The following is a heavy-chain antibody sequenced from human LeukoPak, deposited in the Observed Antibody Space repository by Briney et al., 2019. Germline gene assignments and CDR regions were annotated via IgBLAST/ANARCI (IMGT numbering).Heavy chain of an antibody. CDR3: ARVPRETRYCYYYMDV. J-gene: IGHJ6*03. Sequence: SETLSLTCAVYGGSFSGYYWSWIRQPPGKGLEWIGEINHSGSTNYNPSLKSRVTISVDTSKNQFSLKLSSVTAADTAVYYCARVPRETRYCYYYMDVWGKGTTVTVSS. V-gene: IGHV4-34*01. CDR1: GGSFSGYY. D-gene: IGHD1-26*01. CDR2: INHSGST.